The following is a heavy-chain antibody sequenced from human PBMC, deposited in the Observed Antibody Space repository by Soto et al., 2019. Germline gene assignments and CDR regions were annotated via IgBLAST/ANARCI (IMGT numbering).Heavy chain of an antibody. CDR2: IGTAGDT. V-gene: IGHV3-13*01. J-gene: IGHJ6*03. D-gene: IGHD2-15*01. CDR1: GFTFSSYD. CDR3: ARDGGGGSAKGYYYYMDV. Sequence: GESLKISCAASGFTFSSYDMHWVRQATGKGLEWVSAIGTAGDTYYPGSVKGRFTISRENAKNSLYLQMNSLRAGDTAVYYCARDGGGGSAKGYYYYMDVWGKGTTVTVSS.